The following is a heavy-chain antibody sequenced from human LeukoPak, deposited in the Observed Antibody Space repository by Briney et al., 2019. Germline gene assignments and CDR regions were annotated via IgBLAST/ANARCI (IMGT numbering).Heavy chain of an antibody. Sequence: GGPLRLSCAASGFTVSSNYMSWVRQAPGKGLEWVSVIYSGGDAYFADSVKGRFTISRHNSKNTLYLQMNSLRAEDTAVYYCAGGSRRDGYDYWGQGTLVTVSS. CDR2: IYSGGDA. V-gene: IGHV3-53*04. CDR1: GFTVSSNY. CDR3: AGGSRRDGYDY. J-gene: IGHJ4*02. D-gene: IGHD5-24*01.